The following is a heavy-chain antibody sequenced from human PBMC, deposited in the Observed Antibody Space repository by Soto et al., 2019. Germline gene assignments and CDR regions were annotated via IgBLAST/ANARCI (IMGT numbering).Heavy chain of an antibody. D-gene: IGHD3-16*01. CDR3: ARERGTVGDFDY. Sequence: QVQLQESGPGLVKPSETLSLTCTVSGGSISSYYWSWIRQPPGKGLEWIGYIYYSGSTNYNASLNSRVTISVDTSKNQFSLKLSSVTAADTAVYYCARERGTVGDFDYWGQGTLVTVSS. CDR2: IYYSGST. V-gene: IGHV4-59*01. CDR1: GGSISSYY. J-gene: IGHJ4*02.